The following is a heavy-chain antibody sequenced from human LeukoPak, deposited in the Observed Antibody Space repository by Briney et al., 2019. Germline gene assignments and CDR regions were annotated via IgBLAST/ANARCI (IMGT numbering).Heavy chain of an antibody. CDR1: GFTFEHYG. CDR2: ITWDAAKI. Sequence: GGSLRLSCAASGFTFEHYGMSWVRQAPGKGLERVSGITWDAAKIGYADSVKGRFTISRDNAKKSLYVQMHSLRAEDTALYYCATSDQIIMMDAFDIWGQGTMVIVSS. CDR3: ATSDQIIMMDAFDI. J-gene: IGHJ3*02. V-gene: IGHV3-20*04. D-gene: IGHD3-16*01.